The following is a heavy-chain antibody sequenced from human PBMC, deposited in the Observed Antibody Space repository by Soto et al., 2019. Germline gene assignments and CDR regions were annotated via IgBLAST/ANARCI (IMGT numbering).Heavy chain of an antibody. CDR3: ARDCSSTSCYGANWFDP. CDR2: IYHSGST. V-gene: IGHV4-4*02. CDR1: GGSISSSNW. Sequence: PSETLSLTCAVSGGSISSSNWWSWVRQPPGKGLEWIGEIYHSGSTNYNPSLKSRVTISVDKSKNQFSLKLSSVTAADTAVYYCARDCSSTSCYGANWFDPWGQGTLVTVSS. J-gene: IGHJ5*02. D-gene: IGHD2-2*01.